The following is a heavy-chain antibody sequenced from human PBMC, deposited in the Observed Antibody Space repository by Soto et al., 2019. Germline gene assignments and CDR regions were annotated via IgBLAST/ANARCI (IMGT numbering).Heavy chain of an antibody. CDR3: ARASRIAVAGTGSSDWFDP. CDR1: GYTFTSYY. D-gene: IGHD6-19*01. J-gene: IGHJ5*02. CDR2: INPSGGST. Sequence: ASVKVSCKASGYTFTSYYMHWVRQAPGQGLDWMGIINPSGGSTSYAQKFQGRVTMTRDTSTSTVYMELSSLRSEDTAVYYCARASRIAVAGTGSSDWFDPWGQGTLVTVSS. V-gene: IGHV1-46*01.